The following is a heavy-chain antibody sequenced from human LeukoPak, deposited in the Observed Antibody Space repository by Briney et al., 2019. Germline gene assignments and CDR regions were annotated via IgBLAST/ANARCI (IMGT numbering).Heavy chain of an antibody. CDR2: INPNSGGT. CDR3: ARLTMTMVPTARTDGY. V-gene: IGHV1-2*06. CDR1: GYTFTGYY. Sequence: ASVKVSCKASGYTFTGYYMHWVRQAPGQGLEWMGRINPNSGGTNYAQKFQGRVTMTRDTSISTAYMELSRLRSDDTAVYYCARLTMTMVPTARTDGYWGQGTLVTVSS. J-gene: IGHJ4*02. D-gene: IGHD4/OR15-4a*01.